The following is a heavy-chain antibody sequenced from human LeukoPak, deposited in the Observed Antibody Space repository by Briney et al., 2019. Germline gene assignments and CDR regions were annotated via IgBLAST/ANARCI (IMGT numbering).Heavy chain of an antibody. CDR2: ISAYNGNT. CDR3: AREGRTVIAVFRYYYGMDV. CDR1: GYTFSNYG. J-gene: IGHJ6*02. V-gene: IGHV1-18*01. D-gene: IGHD6-19*01. Sequence: ASVKVSCKASGYTFSNYGISWVRQAPGQGLEWMGWISAYNGNTSYAQKVQGRVITTTDTSTSTVYMELRSLRSDDTAVYYCAREGRTVIAVFRYYYGMDVWGQGTTVTVSS.